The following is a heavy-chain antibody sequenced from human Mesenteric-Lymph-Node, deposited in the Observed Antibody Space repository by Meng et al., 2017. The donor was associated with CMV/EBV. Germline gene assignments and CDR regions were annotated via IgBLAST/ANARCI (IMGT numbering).Heavy chain of an antibody. CDR2: INHSGST. D-gene: IGHD3-9*01. Sequence: QVQLHQCGAGLLKPSETLSGTWAVYGGSFSGYYWNWIRQSPEKGLEWIGEINHSGSTTYNPSFTSRIIISVDTSTNQISLNMSSVTAADTAVYYCARGSSYDILTGYFDYWGQGALVTVSS. V-gene: IGHV4-34*01. J-gene: IGHJ4*02. CDR1: GGSFSGYY. CDR3: ARGSSYDILTGYFDY.